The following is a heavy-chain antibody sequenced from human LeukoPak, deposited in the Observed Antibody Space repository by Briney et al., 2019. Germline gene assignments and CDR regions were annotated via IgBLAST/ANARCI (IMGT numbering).Heavy chain of an antibody. D-gene: IGHD3-22*01. CDR3: ARSTRYFYDSSGYYYFDY. Sequence: ASVKVSCKASGYTFTGYYMHWVRQAPGQGLEWMGWINPNSGGTNYAQKFQGRVTMTRDTSISTAYMELSRLRSDDTAVYYCARSTRYFYDSSGYYYFDYWGQGTLVTVSP. J-gene: IGHJ4*02. CDR2: INPNSGGT. V-gene: IGHV1-2*02. CDR1: GYTFTGYY.